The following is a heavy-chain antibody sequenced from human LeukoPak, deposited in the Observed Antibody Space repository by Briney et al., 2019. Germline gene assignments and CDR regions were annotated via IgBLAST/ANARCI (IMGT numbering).Heavy chain of an antibody. D-gene: IGHD6-19*01. CDR1: GYSFTSFG. J-gene: IGHJ4*02. V-gene: IGHV1-18*01. CDR3: AREGQWLVIGLDF. CDR2: ISAFNGNT. Sequence: GASVKVSCKASGYSFTSFGISWVRQAPGQGLEWMGWISAFNGNTNYAQNLQGRVTMTTDTSTSTAYMELRSLTSDDTAVYYCAREGQWLVIGLDFWGQGTLVTVSS.